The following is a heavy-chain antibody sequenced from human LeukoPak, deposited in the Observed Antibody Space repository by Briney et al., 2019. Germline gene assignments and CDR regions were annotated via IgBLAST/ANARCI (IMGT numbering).Heavy chain of an antibody. V-gene: IGHV5-51*01. CDR2: IYPGDSDA. J-gene: IGHJ4*02. Sequence: GESLKISCKGSGYSFTSYWIGWVRQMPGKGLEWMGIIYPGDSDARYSPSFQGQVTISADRSITTAYLRWSSLKASDTAMYYCARGVEVVNYFDYWGQGTLVTVSS. CDR1: GYSFTSYW. D-gene: IGHD2-15*01. CDR3: ARGVEVVNYFDY.